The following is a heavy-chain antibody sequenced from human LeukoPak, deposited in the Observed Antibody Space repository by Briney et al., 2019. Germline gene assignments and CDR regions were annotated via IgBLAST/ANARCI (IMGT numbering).Heavy chain of an antibody. Sequence: PSETLSLTCTVSGGSISSYYWSWIRQPAGKGLEWIGRIYTSGSTNYNPSLKSRVTISVDTSKNQFSLKLSSVTAADTAVYYCARDRLDYYDSSGYYQSWFDPWGQGTLVTVSS. CDR3: ARDRLDYYDSSGYYQSWFDP. V-gene: IGHV4-4*07. D-gene: IGHD3-22*01. CDR1: GGSISSYY. J-gene: IGHJ5*02. CDR2: IYTSGST.